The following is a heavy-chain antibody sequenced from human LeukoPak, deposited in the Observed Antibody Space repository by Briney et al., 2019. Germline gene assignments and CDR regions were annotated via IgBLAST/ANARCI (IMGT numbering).Heavy chain of an antibody. CDR1: GFTFTDHY. CDR3: ARGAFCRGAPCPAPFDY. J-gene: IGHJ4*02. V-gene: IGHV3-72*01. CDR2: TRNKANGYTT. Sequence: AGGSLRLSCAASGFTFTDHYMDWVRQAPGKGLEWVGRTRNKANGYTTEYAASVKGRFTTSRDDSENSLYLQMNSLKSEDTAVYYCARGAFCRGAPCPAPFDYWGRGALVTVSS. D-gene: IGHD2-21*01.